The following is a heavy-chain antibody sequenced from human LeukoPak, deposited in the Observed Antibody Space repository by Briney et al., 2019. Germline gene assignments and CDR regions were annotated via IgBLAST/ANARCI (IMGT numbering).Heavy chain of an antibody. CDR2: IWYDGSNK. CDR1: GFTFSSYG. V-gene: IGHV3-33*03. J-gene: IGHJ4*02. CDR3: AKPSSGNYPPTGY. D-gene: IGHD1-26*01. Sequence: GGSLRLSCAASGFTFSSYGMHWVRQAPGKGLEWVAVIWYDGSNKYYADSVKGRFTISRDNSKNTLYLQINSLRAEDTAVYYCAKPSSGNYPPTGYWGQGTLVTVSS.